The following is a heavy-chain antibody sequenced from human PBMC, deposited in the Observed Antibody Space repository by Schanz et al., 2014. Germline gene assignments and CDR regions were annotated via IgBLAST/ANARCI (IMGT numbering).Heavy chain of an antibody. CDR3: ARGGATGYXXY. J-gene: IGHJ4*02. V-gene: IGHV1-69*02. D-gene: IGHD1-26*01. CDR2: IIPILGVX. Sequence: QVQLVQSGAEVKKPGSSVKVSCKASGGTFSSYTISWVRQAPGQGLEWMGRIIPILGVXNYAQRFQGRVTITADKSTNTAYMELSSLXSXDSAVYYCARGGATGYXXYWGQGTLXXVSS. CDR1: GGTFSSYT.